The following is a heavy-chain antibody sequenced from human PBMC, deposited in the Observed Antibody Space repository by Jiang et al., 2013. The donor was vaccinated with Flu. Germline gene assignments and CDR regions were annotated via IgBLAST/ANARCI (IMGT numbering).Heavy chain of an antibody. J-gene: IGHJ5*02. CDR1: GGSISSYY. Sequence: LLKPSETLSLTCTVSGGSISSYYWSWIRQPPGKGLEWIGYIYYSGSTNYNPSLKSRVTISVDTSKNQFSLKLSSVTAADTAVYYCARKSNQNWFDPWGQGTLVTVSS. D-gene: IGHD4-11*01. CDR2: IYYSGST. CDR3: ARKSNQNWFDP. V-gene: IGHV4-59*01.